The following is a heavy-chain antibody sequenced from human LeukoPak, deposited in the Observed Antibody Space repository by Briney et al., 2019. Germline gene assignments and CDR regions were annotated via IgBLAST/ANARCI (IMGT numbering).Heavy chain of an antibody. Sequence: SETLSLTCTVSGGSISSYYWSWIRQPPGKGLEWIGYIYHSGSTKYNPSLKSRVTISVDTSKHQFSLKLSSVTAADTAVYYCAKSYCSSTSCYDRRSGDYYYYYGMDVWGQGTTVTVSS. V-gene: IGHV4-59*01. CDR1: GGSISSYY. D-gene: IGHD2-2*01. CDR3: AKSYCSSTSCYDRRSGDYYYYYGMDV. CDR2: IYHSGST. J-gene: IGHJ6*02.